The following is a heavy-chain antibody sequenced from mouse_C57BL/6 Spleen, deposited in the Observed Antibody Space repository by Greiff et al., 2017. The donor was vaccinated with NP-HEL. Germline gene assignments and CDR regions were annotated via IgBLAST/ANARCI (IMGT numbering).Heavy chain of an antibody. J-gene: IGHJ2*01. D-gene: IGHD3-3*01. Sequence: QVQLQQPGAELVMPGASVKLSCKASGYTFTSYWMHWVKQRPGQGLEWIGEIDPSDSYTNYNQKFKGKSTLTVDKSSSTAYMQRSSLTSEDSAVYYCARGLGPYFDYWGQGTTLTVSS. CDR3: ARGLGPYFDY. CDR1: GYTFTSYW. CDR2: IDPSDSYT. V-gene: IGHV1-69*01.